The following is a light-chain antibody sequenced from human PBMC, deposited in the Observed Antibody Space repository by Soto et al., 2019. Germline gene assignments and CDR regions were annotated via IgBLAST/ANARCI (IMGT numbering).Light chain of an antibody. J-gene: IGKJ1*01. CDR3: QQYNNWRT. V-gene: IGKV3-15*01. Sequence: VVMTPSPATLSVSPGERATLSCRASQSVSSNLAWYQQKPGQAPRLLIYGASTRATGIPARFSGSGSGTEFALTISNLQSEDFAVYFCQQYNNWRTFGQGTKVDIK. CDR1: QSVSSN. CDR2: GAS.